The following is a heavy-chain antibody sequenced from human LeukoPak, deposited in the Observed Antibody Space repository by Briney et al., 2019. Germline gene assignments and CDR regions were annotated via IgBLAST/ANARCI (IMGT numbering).Heavy chain of an antibody. D-gene: IGHD3/OR15-3a*01. J-gene: IGHJ6*03. V-gene: IGHV1-18*01. Sequence: AASVKVSCKASGYIFTQYGIIWVRQPPGQGLEWMASISTYSGNTDYAKNLQDRVTMTTDTSTSTAYMELRSLRSEDTAVYYCARRTGYNYYYMDVWGQGTTVTVSS. CDR2: ISTYSGNT. CDR3: ARRTGYNYYYMDV. CDR1: GYIFTQYG.